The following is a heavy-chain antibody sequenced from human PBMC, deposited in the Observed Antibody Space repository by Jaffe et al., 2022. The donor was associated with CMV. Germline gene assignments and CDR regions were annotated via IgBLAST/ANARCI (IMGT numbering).Heavy chain of an antibody. J-gene: IGHJ4*02. V-gene: IGHV1-3*04. Sequence: QVQLVQSGAEVKKPGASVKISCETSGYTFTNYALHWLRQAPGQSLEWMGYINIGNSNTKYSEKFQGRVTITRDTFASTVYMELGNLRSEDTAVFYCARDPGGSYDYWGQGTLVTVSS. CDR2: INIGNSNT. CDR3: ARDPGGSYDY. D-gene: IGHD2-15*01. CDR1: GYTFTNYA.